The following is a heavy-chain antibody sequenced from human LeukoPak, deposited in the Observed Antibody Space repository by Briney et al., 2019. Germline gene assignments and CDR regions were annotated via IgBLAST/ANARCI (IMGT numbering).Heavy chain of an antibody. CDR1: GYTFTSHV. CDR2: IDTANGNT. D-gene: IGHD3-22*01. V-gene: IGHV1-3*04. J-gene: IGHJ4*02. Sequence: ASVKVSCKTSGYTFTSHVIHWVRQAPGHRLDWVGWIDTANGNTQYSQKFQGRVTITRDTSASTAYMELSSLRSEDTAVYYCARTPPHYYDSPAPIDYWGQGTLVTVSS. CDR3: ARTPPHYYDSPAPIDY.